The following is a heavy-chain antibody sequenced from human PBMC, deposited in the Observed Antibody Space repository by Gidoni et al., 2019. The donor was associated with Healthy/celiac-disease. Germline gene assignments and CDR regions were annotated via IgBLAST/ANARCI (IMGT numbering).Heavy chain of an antibody. CDR3: ARDSGPAADLDDYYYGMDV. CDR1: GFTFSSYG. J-gene: IGHJ6*02. CDR2: IWYDGSNK. V-gene: IGHV3-33*01. Sequence: QVQLVASGGGVVQPGRSLRLSCAASGFTFSSYGTRWVRQAPGKGLEWVAVIWYDGSNKYYADSVKDRFTISRDNSKNTLYLQMNSLRAEDTAVYYCARDSGPAADLDDYYYGMDVWGQGTTVTVSS. D-gene: IGHD6-13*01.